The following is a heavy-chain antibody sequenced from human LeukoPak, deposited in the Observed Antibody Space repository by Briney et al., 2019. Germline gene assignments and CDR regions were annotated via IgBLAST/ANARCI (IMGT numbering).Heavy chain of an antibody. CDR2: ISYDGSNK. CDR3: ARDDHCSGGSCYPPRPYYYYYGMDV. D-gene: IGHD2-15*01. CDR1: GFTFSSYA. J-gene: IGHJ6*02. Sequence: GGSLRLSCAASGFTFSSYAMHWVRQAPGKELEWVAVISYDGSNKYYADSVKGRFTISRDNSKNTLYLQMNSLRAEDTAVYYCARDDHCSGGSCYPPRPYYYYYGMDVWGQGTTVTVSS. V-gene: IGHV3-30*04.